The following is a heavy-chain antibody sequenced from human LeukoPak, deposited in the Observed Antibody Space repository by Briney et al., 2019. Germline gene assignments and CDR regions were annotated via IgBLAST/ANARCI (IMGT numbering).Heavy chain of an antibody. D-gene: IGHD5-12*01. V-gene: IGHV1-8*01. Sequence: ASVKVSCKASGYSFTTHDINWVRQSTGQGLEWMGWMNPNSGKSGYAQKFQGRVTMTRDTSISTVYMELSSLGYDDTAVYYCARESGLTDNWLDSWGQGTLVIVSS. J-gene: IGHJ5*01. CDR1: GYSFTTHD. CDR3: ARESGLTDNWLDS. CDR2: MNPNSGKS.